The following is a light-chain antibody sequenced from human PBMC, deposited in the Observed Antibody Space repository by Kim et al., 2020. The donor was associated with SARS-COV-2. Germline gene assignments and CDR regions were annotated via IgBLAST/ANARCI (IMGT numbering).Light chain of an antibody. CDR1: QTSNNK. V-gene: IGKV3-15*01. J-gene: IGKJ1*01. CDR2: DAT. Sequence: SPGERATLSCRASQTSNNKLVWYQQEPGQAPRLLIYDATTRATGVPARFIGSGSETDFTLTISSLQSEDFAVYYCQQSNDWPPLTFGQGTKVDIK. CDR3: QQSNDWPPLT.